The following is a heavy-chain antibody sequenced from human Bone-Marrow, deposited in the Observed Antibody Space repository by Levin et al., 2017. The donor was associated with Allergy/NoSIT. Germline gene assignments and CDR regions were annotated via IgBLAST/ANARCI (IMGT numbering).Heavy chain of an antibody. Sequence: KAGGSLRLSCAASGFTLSTHSVNWVRQAPGKGLEWVSSISSRGSYIFYSDSLKGRLTISRDNAKNSLYLQMNSLRVEDTAVYYCASAVAALGSGAFDIWGQGTMVTVSS. J-gene: IGHJ3*02. CDR2: ISSRGSYI. CDR3: ASAVAALGSGAFDI. V-gene: IGHV3-21*01. D-gene: IGHD3-10*01. CDR1: GFTLSTHS.